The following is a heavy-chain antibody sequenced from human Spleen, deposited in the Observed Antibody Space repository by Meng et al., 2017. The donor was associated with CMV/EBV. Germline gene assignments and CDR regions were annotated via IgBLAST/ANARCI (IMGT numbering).Heavy chain of an antibody. CDR2: VIPIFGTA. CDR3: ARALYCGGDCYPPEGFDY. Sequence: FSDYTFSWVRPAPGQGLEWMGGVIPIFGTANYAQKFQGRVTITTDESTSTAYMELSSLRSEDTAVYYCARALYCGGDCYPPEGFDYWGQGTLVTVSS. CDR1: FSDYT. J-gene: IGHJ4*02. D-gene: IGHD2-21*01. V-gene: IGHV1-69*05.